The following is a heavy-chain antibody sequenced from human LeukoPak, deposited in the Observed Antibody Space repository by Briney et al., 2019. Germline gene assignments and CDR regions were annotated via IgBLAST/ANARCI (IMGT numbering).Heavy chain of an antibody. D-gene: IGHD5-18*01. J-gene: IGHJ4*02. Sequence: PSETLSLTCTVSGGSISSSSYYWGWIRQPPGKGLEWIGSIYYSGSTYYNPSLKSRVTISVDTSKNQFSLKLSSVTAADTAVYYCARGDVRRGYSYGRFDYWGQGTLVTVSS. CDR2: IYYSGST. CDR1: GGSISSSSYY. V-gene: IGHV4-39*01. CDR3: ARGDVRRGYSYGRFDY.